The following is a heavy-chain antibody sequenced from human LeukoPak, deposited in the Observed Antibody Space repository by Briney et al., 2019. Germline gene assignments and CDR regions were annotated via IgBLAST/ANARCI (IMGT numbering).Heavy chain of an antibody. CDR1: GYTFTGYY. CDR2: INPNSGGT. J-gene: IGHJ6*03. D-gene: IGHD5-24*01. V-gene: IGHV1-2*06. Sequence: ASVKVSCKASGYTFTGYYMHWVRQAPGQGLEWMGRINPNSGGTNYAQKFQGSVTMTRDTSLSTAYMELSRLRSDDTAVYYCARDWRDGYNCYYYYMDVWGKGTTVTVSS. CDR3: ARDWRDGYNCYYYYMDV.